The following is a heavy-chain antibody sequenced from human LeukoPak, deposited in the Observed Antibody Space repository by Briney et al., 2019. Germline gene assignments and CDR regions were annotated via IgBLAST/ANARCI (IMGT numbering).Heavy chain of an antibody. V-gene: IGHV3-30*04. CDR1: GFTFSSYA. Sequence: GGSLRLSCAASGFTFSSYAMHWVRQAPGKGLEWVSLISYDGSDKYYADSVQGRFTISRDNSKNTLYLQMNSLRAEDTAVYYCAKDLSLYDYWGQGTLVTVSS. J-gene: IGHJ4*02. CDR2: ISYDGSDK. CDR3: AKDLSLYDY.